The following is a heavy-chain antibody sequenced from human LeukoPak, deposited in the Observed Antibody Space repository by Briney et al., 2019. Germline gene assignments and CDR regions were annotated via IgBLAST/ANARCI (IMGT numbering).Heavy chain of an antibody. CDR1: GHTFTSYY. Sequence: ASVKVSCKASGHTFTSYYMQWVRQAPGQGLEWMGIINPSGGSTTNAQKFQGRVTMTRDTSTTTVYMELSSLRSDDTAMYYCARDERDVVVVPGAVPYWGQGTLVTVSS. CDR2: INPSGGST. CDR3: ARDERDVVVVPGAVPY. V-gene: IGHV1-46*01. J-gene: IGHJ4*02. D-gene: IGHD2-2*01.